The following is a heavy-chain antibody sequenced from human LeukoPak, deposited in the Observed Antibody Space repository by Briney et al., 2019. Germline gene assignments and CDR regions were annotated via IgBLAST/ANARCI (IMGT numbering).Heavy chain of an antibody. CDR2: LNTDGSST. Sequence: QPGGSLRLSCAASGFTFSGYWMHWVRQAPGKGLVWVSRLNTDGSSTTYADSVKGRFTISRDNAKNTLYLQMNSLRAEDTAVYHCARAALGGSFDSWGQGTLVTVSS. J-gene: IGHJ4*02. D-gene: IGHD1-26*01. CDR3: ARAALGGSFDS. V-gene: IGHV3-74*01. CDR1: GFTFSGYW.